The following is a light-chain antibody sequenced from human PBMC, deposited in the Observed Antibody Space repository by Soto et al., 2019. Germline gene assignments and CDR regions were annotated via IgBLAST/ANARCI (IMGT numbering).Light chain of an antibody. V-gene: IGKV1-5*03. Sequence: DIQMTQSPSTLSGSVGDRVTITCRASQTISSWLAWYQQKPGKAPKLLIYKASTLKSGVPSRFSGSGSGTEFTLTISSLQPDDFATYYCQQYNTFPHTFGQGTKLAMK. CDR3: QQYNTFPHT. CDR2: KAS. CDR1: QTISSW. J-gene: IGKJ2*01.